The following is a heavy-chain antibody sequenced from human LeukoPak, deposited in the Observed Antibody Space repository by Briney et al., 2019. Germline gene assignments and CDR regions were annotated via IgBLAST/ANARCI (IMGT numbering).Heavy chain of an antibody. J-gene: IGHJ6*02. CDR1: GFTFSDYY. CDR3: ARDSGSYYLGMDV. V-gene: IGHV3-11*01. Sequence: PGGSLRLSCAASGFTFSDYYMSWIRQAPGKGLEWVSYIISSGSTIYYADPVNGLITIARDNAKNSVYLQMNRLSAEEPAVYYCARDSGSYYLGMDVWGQGTTVTVSS. D-gene: IGHD1-26*01. CDR2: IISSGSTI.